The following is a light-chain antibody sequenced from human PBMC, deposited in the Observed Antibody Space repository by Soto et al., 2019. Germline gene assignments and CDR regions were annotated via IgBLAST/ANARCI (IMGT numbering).Light chain of an antibody. CDR1: SSDIGGYNY. Sequence: QSVLTQPASVSGSPGQSITISCTGTSSDIGGYNYVSWYQQHPGKAPKLIIYEVTNRPSGVSIRFSGSKSGNTASLTISGLQAEDEADYYCNSYTTTSSWVFGGGTKVTVL. J-gene: IGLJ3*02. CDR2: EVT. CDR3: NSYTTTSSWV. V-gene: IGLV2-14*01.